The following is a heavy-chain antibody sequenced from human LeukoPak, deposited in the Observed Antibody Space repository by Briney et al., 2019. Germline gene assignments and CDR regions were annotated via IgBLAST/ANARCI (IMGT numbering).Heavy chain of an antibody. D-gene: IGHD1-26*01. CDR3: ARGSTAAD. CDR2: INPDGSEK. J-gene: IGHJ4*02. V-gene: IGHV3-7*01. Sequence: GGSLRLSCTASGFTFSNYWMTWARQAPGKGLEWVANINPDGSEKHYVDSLKGRFAISRDNPKNALYLQMNSLRDEDTAVYYCARGSTAADWGLGTLVTVSP. CDR1: GFTFSNYW.